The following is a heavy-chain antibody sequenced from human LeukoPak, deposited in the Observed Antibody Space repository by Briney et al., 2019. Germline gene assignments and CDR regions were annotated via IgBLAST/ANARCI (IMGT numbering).Heavy chain of an antibody. V-gene: IGHV3-7*01. Sequence: GGSLRLSCAASGFTFSSYWMTWVRQAPGKGLEWVANIKLDGSDKYYVDSVKGRFTISRDNAKNSLYLQMNSLRAEDTAVYYCARYYSGSYDYWGQGTLVTVSS. CDR2: IKLDGSDK. CDR1: GFTFSSYW. J-gene: IGHJ4*02. CDR3: ARYYSGSYDY. D-gene: IGHD1-26*01.